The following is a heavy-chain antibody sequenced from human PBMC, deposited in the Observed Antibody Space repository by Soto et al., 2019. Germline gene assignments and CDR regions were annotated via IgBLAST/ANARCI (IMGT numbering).Heavy chain of an antibody. CDR1: GDSFNNDG. V-gene: IGHV1-69*06. Sequence: SVKVSCKASGDSFNNDGVNWVRQAPGQGLEWVGGIIPHFGPAKYPQKFQGRATITADTPTNTVFMELLSLTSDDTAIYYCASGALLDWHNYFALDVWGQGTSVTVSS. CDR2: IIPHFGPA. J-gene: IGHJ6*02. D-gene: IGHD3-9*01. CDR3: ASGALLDWHNYFALDV.